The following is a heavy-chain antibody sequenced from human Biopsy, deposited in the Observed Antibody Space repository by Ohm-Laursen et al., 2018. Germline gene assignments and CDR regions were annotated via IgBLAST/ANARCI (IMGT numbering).Heavy chain of an antibody. D-gene: IGHD3-9*01. CDR3: ATKLTGYFHH. CDR1: EGTPSKSG. V-gene: IGHV1-69*06. CDR2: NIPILGTG. J-gene: IGHJ1*01. Sequence: SVNASCKAPEGTPSKSGVNWGRQAPGQGLEWLGGNIPILGTGSYAQKFQDRATVAADTTTCTATMELRSLRSDDTAVYYCATKLTGYFHHWGQGTLVIVSS.